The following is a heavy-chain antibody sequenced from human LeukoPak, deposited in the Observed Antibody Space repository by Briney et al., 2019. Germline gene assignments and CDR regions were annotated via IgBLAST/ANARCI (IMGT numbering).Heavy chain of an antibody. Sequence: GGSLRLSCAASGFTFSSYGMHWVRQAPGKGLEWVAVISHDGSNIYYGDSVKGRFSISRDNSKNTLYLQMNSLGVEDTAVYYCARSGRYTFDYWGQGILVTVSS. CDR3: ARSGRYTFDY. CDR1: GFTFSSYG. CDR2: ISHDGSNI. J-gene: IGHJ4*02. D-gene: IGHD1-26*01. V-gene: IGHV3-30*03.